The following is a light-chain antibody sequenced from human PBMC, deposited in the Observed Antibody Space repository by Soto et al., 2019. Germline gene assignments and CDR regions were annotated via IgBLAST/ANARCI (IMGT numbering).Light chain of an antibody. CDR3: QQYDNRPFT. J-gene: IGKJ3*01. V-gene: IGKV1-33*01. CDR2: DAS. CDR1: HDISKF. Sequence: DIQMTHSPASLSASVGDRVSFTCQASHDISKFLNWYQHKPGQAPSLLIYDASKSQFGVPSRFSGSGSGTDFTLTISSLQPEDNATNYCQQYDNRPFTFGPGTKVDIK.